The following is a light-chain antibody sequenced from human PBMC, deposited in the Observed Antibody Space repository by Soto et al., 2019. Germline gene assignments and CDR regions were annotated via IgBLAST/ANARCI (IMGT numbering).Light chain of an antibody. CDR3: QQYNNYATWT. Sequence: ETVLTQSPATLSLSPGERATLYCRASRSISTYLAWYQQKPGQAPRLLIYEALNRATGIPARFSGSGSGTEFTLTISSLQTDDFATYYCQQYNNYATWTFGQGTKVDI. CDR2: EAL. J-gene: IGKJ1*01. V-gene: IGKV3-11*01. CDR1: RSISTY.